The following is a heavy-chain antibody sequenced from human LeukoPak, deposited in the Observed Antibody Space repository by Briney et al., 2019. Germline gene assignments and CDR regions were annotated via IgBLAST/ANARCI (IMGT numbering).Heavy chain of an antibody. CDR1: GFTFSSYW. CDR3: AKWDYYGSGSYYYYYYYMDV. Sequence: GGSLRLSCAASGFTFSSYWMHWVRQAPGKGLVWVSRIKTDGSNTNYADSVKGRFTISRDNSKNTLYLQMNSLRAEDTAVYYCAKWDYYGSGSYYYYYYYMDVWGKGTTVTVSS. CDR2: IKTDGSNT. V-gene: IGHV3-74*01. J-gene: IGHJ6*03. D-gene: IGHD3-10*01.